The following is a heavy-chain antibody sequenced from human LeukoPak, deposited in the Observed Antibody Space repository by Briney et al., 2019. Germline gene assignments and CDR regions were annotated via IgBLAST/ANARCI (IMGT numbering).Heavy chain of an antibody. CDR2: LNPHSGNT. CDR1: VYTFTSYD. Sequence: ASVKVSCKASVYTFTSYDINWVRQAAGQGPEWMGWLNPHSGNTGYAQRFQGRVTMTRNPSITTASMELSSLRSEDTAVYYCARGQKSALTYGSGTSAYYFDYWGQGTLVTVSS. D-gene: IGHD3-10*01. V-gene: IGHV1-8*01. CDR3: ARGQKSALTYGSGTSAYYFDY. J-gene: IGHJ4*02.